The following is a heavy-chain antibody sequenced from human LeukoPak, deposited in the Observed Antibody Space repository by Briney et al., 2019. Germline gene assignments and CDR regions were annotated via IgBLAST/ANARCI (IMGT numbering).Heavy chain of an antibody. CDR3: ARELVGAALDY. D-gene: IGHD1-26*01. J-gene: IGHJ4*02. CDR1: GFTFSLYA. CDR2: ISGDGGDT. Sequence: GGSLRLSCAASGFTFSLYALHWVRQAPGKGLEYVSAISGDGGDTYYANSVKGRFTITRDNSKNTLSLQMGSLRTEDMAVYYWARELVGAALDYWGQGTLVTVSS. V-gene: IGHV3-64*01.